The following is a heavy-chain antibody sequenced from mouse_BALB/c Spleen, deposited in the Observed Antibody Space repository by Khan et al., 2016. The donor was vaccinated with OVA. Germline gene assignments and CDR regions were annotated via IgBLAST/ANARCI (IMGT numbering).Heavy chain of an antibody. D-gene: IGHD1-3*01. CDR1: GFDFSRYW. CDR3: VRQLSDAMDY. V-gene: IGHV4-1*02. Sequence: EVQLQESGGGLVQPGGSLKLSCAASGFDFSRYWMSWVRQAPGKGLEWIGEINPDSSTINYTPSLKDKFVISRDNAKNTLYLQMIKVRSEDTALYDCVRQLSDAMDYWGQGTSVTVSS. CDR2: INPDSSTI. J-gene: IGHJ4*01.